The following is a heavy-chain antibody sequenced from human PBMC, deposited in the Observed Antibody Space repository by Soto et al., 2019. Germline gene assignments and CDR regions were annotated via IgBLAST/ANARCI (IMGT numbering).Heavy chain of an antibody. Sequence: QVHLQESGPGLVRPSETLTLPCAVSGDSISSPYWSWIRQSPRRGLEWIGYIFYGGTVTYNPSLGSRATISVDTSKNHFSLKLSLMPAADTAVYYCARGGGSPLDYWGQGTLVTVSS. J-gene: IGHJ4*02. CDR1: GDSISSPY. V-gene: IGHV4-59*11. D-gene: IGHD3-16*01. CDR2: IFYGGTV. CDR3: ARGGGSPLDY.